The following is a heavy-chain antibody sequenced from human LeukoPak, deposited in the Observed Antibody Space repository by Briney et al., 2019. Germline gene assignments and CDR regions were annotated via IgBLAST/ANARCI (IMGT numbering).Heavy chain of an antibody. J-gene: IGHJ6*03. Sequence: GGSLRLSCAASGFTFSSYWMSWVRQAPGKGLEWVANIKQDGSEKYYVDSVKGRFTISRDNAKNSLYLQMNSLRAEDTAVYYCARVKLRLDFDYYYYMDVWGKGTTVTISS. CDR2: IKQDGSEK. CDR1: GFTFSSYW. V-gene: IGHV3-7*01. CDR3: ARVKLRLDFDYYYYMDV. D-gene: IGHD1-7*01.